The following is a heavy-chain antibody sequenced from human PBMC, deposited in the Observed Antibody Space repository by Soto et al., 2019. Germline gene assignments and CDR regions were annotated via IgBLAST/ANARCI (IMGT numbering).Heavy chain of an antibody. CDR1: SSVACC. V-gene: IGHV4-30-2*01. J-gene: IGHJ4*02. D-gene: IGHD4-4*01. Sequence: SSVACCRSFKQKTTGKGLEWIGYIYHSGSTYYITSLRSRVTISMDRTKNQFSMHINSVTAGETAVYFCASVRYSKNLHGLIGFRAQGTLVTLHS. CDR3: ASVRYSKNLHGLIGF. CDR2: IYHSGST.